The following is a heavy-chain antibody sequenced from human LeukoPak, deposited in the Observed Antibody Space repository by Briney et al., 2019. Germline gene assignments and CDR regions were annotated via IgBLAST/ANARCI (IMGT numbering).Heavy chain of an antibody. CDR2: MNPNSGGT. V-gene: IGHV1-2*02. CDR3: ARSGRRCSGGSCYYWENY. Sequence: ASVKVSCKASGYTFTGYYMHWVRQAPGQGLEWMGWMNPNSGGTNYAQKFQGRVTMTRDTSISTAYMELSRLRSDDTAVYYCARSGRRCSGGSCYYWENYWGQGTLVTVSS. J-gene: IGHJ4*02. D-gene: IGHD2-15*01. CDR1: GYTFTGYY.